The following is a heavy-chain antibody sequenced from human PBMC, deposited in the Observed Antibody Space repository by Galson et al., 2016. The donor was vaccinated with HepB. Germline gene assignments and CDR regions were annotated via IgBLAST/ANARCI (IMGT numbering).Heavy chain of an antibody. V-gene: IGHV4-39*01. CDR1: GGSISSSNYY. Sequence: ETLSLTCTVSGGSISSSNYYWGWIRQPPGKGLEWIGSIYYSGSTYYNLSLKSRVTMSVDTSKNQFSLKLNSVTAADTAVYYCARQIVVVVAATRGVDWFDPWGQGTLVTVSS. CDR3: ARQIVVVVAATRGVDWFDP. CDR2: IYYSGST. J-gene: IGHJ5*02. D-gene: IGHD2-15*01.